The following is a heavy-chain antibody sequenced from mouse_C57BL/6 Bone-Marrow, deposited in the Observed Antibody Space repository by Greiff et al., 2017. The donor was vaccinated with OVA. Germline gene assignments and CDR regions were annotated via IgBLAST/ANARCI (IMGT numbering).Heavy chain of an antibody. J-gene: IGHJ4*01. V-gene: IGHV8-12*01. Sequence: QVTLKVSGPGILQSSQTLSLTCSFSGFSLSTSGMGVSWIRQPSGKGLEWLAHIYWDDDKRYNPSLKSRLTISKDTSRTQVFLKITSVDTADTATYYGARRRSTMVTTGAMDYWGQGTSVTVSS. CDR2: IYWDDDK. CDR3: ARRRSTMVTTGAMDY. CDR1: GFSLSTSGMG. D-gene: IGHD2-2*01.